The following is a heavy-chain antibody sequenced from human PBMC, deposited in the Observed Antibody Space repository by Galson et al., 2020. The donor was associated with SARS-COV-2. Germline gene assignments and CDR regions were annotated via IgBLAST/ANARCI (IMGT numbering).Heavy chain of an antibody. D-gene: IGHD3-16*01. V-gene: IGHV4-30-4*07. J-gene: IGHJ6*02. CDR3: AREGAYYGMGV. CDR2: IYYSGST. CDR1: GGSISSGGYS. Sequence: SETLSLTCAVSGGSISSGGYSWSWIRQPPGKGLEWIGYIYYSGSTYYNPSLKSRVTISVDTSKNQFSLKLSSVTAADTAVYYCAREGAYYGMGVWGQGTTVTVSS.